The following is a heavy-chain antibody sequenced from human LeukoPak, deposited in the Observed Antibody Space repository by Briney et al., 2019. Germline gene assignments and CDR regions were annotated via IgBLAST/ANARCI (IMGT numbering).Heavy chain of an antibody. J-gene: IGHJ4*02. V-gene: IGHV3-23*01. CDR3: AKSDSYGYLYYFDY. CDR1: GFTFSSYA. CDR2: ISGSGGST. Sequence: GGSLRLSCAASGFTFSSYAMSWVRQAPGKGLEWVSAISGSGGSTYSADSVKGRFTISRDNSKNTLYLQMNSLRAEDTAVYYCAKSDSYGYLYYFDYWGQGTLVTVSS. D-gene: IGHD5-18*01.